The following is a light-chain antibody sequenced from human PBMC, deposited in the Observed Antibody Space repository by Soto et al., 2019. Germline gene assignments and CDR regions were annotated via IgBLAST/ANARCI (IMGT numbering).Light chain of an antibody. V-gene: IGKV3-15*01. CDR1: QSVNNN. CDR2: GAS. Sequence: EIVMTQSPATLSVSPGERATLSCRASQSVNNNLAWYQQKPCKAPGLLIYGASTRSTGIPARFSGSGSGTEFTLTISSLQSEDFAVYYCQQYNNWPLTFGGGTKVEIK. CDR3: QQYNNWPLT. J-gene: IGKJ4*01.